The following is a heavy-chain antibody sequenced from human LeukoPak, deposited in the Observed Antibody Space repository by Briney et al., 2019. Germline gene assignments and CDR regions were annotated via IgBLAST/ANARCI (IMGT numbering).Heavy chain of an antibody. J-gene: IGHJ5*02. D-gene: IGHD5/OR15-5a*01. CDR3: ARVSLRHNWFDP. Sequence: SETLSLTCTVSGGSISSGDCYWSWIRQPPGKGLEWIGYIYYSGSTYYNPSLKSRVTISVDTSKNQFSLKLSSVTAADTAVYYCARVSLRHNWFDPWGQGTLVTVSS. CDR1: GGSISSGDCY. CDR2: IYYSGST. V-gene: IGHV4-30-4*01.